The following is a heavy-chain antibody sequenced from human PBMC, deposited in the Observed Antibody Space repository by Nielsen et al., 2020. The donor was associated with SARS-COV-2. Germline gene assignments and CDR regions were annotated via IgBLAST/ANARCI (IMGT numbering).Heavy chain of an antibody. CDR3: TRDPGYYHGMDV. CDR2: IYYRSKWFY. V-gene: IGHV6-1*01. Sequence: SQTLSLTCVISGDSVSSSSVAWNWIRQSPSRGLEWLGRIYYRSKWFYEYATFVRSRITIDPDTSTNHFSLHLNSVTSEDTAMYYCTRDPGYYHGMDVWGQGTTVIVSS. CDR1: GDSVSSSSVA. J-gene: IGHJ6*02.